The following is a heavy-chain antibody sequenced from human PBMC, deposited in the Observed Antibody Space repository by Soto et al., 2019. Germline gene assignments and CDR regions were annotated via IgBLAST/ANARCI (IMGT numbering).Heavy chain of an antibody. CDR1: GFTFGDYA. CDR3: SRGASWYDFWSGYPNYYYYGMDV. Sequence: GGSLRLSCTASGFTFGDYAMSWVRQAPGKGLEWVGFIRSKAYGGTTEYAASVKGRFTISRDDSKSMAYLQMNSLKTEDTAVYYCSRGASWYDFWSGYPNYYYYGMDVWGQGTTVTVSS. J-gene: IGHJ6*02. V-gene: IGHV3-49*04. D-gene: IGHD3-3*01. CDR2: IRSKAYGGTT.